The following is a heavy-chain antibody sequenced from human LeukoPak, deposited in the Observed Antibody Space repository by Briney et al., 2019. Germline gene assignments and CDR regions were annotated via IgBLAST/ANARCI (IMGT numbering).Heavy chain of an antibody. Sequence: ASVKVSCKASGYTFTSHGISWVRQAPGQGLEWMGWISAYNGNTNYAQKLQGRVTMTTDTSTSTAYMELRSLRSDDTAVYYCARRGLYDFWSGYHRTDAFDIWGQGTMVTVSS. V-gene: IGHV1-18*01. CDR2: ISAYNGNT. CDR1: GYTFTSHG. CDR3: ARRGLYDFWSGYHRTDAFDI. J-gene: IGHJ3*02. D-gene: IGHD3-3*01.